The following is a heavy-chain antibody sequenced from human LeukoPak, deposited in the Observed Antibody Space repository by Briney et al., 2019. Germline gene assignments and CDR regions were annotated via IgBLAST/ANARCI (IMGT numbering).Heavy chain of an antibody. V-gene: IGHV4-59*01. CDR2: IYYSGST. CDR3: ARDIAAAGTHFDY. D-gene: IGHD6-13*01. J-gene: IGHJ4*02. Sequence: SETLSLTCTISGGSTTGYFWSWIRQPPGKGLEWIGYIYYSGSTNYNPSLESRVTISVDTSKNQFSLKLSSVTAADTAVFYCARDIAAAGTHFDYWGQGILVTVSS. CDR1: GGSTTGYF.